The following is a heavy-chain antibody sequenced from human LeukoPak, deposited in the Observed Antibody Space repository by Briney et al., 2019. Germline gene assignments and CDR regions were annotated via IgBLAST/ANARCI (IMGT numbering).Heavy chain of an antibody. J-gene: IGHJ4*02. CDR1: GYTFTSYG. CDR2: MNPNSGNT. CDR3: ASHPLYSSSSSPQDY. D-gene: IGHD6-6*01. V-gene: IGHV1-8*03. Sequence: ASVKVSCKASGYTFTSYGISWVRQAPGQGLEWMGWMNPNSGNTGYAQKFQGRVTITRNTSISTAYMELSSLRSEDTAVYYCASHPLYSSSSSPQDYWGQGTLVTVSS.